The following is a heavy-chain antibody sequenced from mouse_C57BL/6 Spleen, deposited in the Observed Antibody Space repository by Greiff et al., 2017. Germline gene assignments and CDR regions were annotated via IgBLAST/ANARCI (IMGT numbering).Heavy chain of an antibody. V-gene: IGHV5-9*03. CDR1: GFTFSSYT. CDR3: ARYRNSRCMDY. J-gene: IGHJ4*01. CDR2: ISGGGGHT. Sequence: EVQGVASWGGLVKPGGSLKLSCAASGFTFSSYTMSWVRQTPEKRLEWVATISGGGGHTSSPDSVKGRFTISRDNAKNNLYLQMSSLRSEDTALYYCARYRNSRCMDYRGQETPVTLSP.